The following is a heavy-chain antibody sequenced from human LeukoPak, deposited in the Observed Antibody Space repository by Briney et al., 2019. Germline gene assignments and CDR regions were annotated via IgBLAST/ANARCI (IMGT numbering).Heavy chain of an antibody. V-gene: IGHV1-18*01. J-gene: IGHJ4*02. Sequence: GASVKVSCKASGYTFTSYGISWVRQAPGQGLEWMGWISAYNGNTNYAQKLQGRVTMTTDTSTSTAYMELRSLRSDDTAVYYCARYRIAVASGYFDYWGQGTLVTVSS. CDR2: ISAYNGNT. D-gene: IGHD6-19*01. CDR3: ARYRIAVASGYFDY. CDR1: GYTFTSYG.